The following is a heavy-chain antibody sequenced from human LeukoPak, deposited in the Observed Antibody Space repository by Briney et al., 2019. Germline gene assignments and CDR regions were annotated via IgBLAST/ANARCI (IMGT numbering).Heavy chain of an antibody. CDR3: ARDRYYASGSYNWFDP. V-gene: IGHV3-11*05. J-gene: IGHJ5*02. D-gene: IGHD3-10*01. CDR1: GFTVSDYS. CDR2: ISTSSSYT. Sequence: GGSLRRSCAASGFTVSDYSMSWIRQAPGKGLEWVSYISTSSSYTNYADSVKGRFTISRDNAKNSLYLQMNSLRAEDTAVYYCARDRYYASGSYNWFDPWGQGTLVTVSS.